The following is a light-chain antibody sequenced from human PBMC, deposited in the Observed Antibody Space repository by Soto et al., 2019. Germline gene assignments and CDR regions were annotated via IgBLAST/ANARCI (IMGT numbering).Light chain of an antibody. Sequence: QSALTQPASLSGSPGQSITISCTGTSSDVGYSNYVSWYQQHPGKAPKVIIYEVSNRPSGVSYRFSGSKSGNTASLTISGLQAEDEADYYCSSYISVSSPVVFGGGTKLTVL. CDR1: SSDVGYSNY. CDR3: SSYISVSSPVV. V-gene: IGLV2-14*01. J-gene: IGLJ2*01. CDR2: EVS.